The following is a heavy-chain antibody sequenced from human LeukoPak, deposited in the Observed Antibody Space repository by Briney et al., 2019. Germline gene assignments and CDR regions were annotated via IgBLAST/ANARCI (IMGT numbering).Heavy chain of an antibody. D-gene: IGHD6-13*01. Sequence: PGGSLRLSCAASGFTFDNYAMHWVRQAPGKGLEWVSFIAWDGGNIYYVDSVKGRFTISRDNKKKSLYLQMNSLRAEDTALYYCAKDIWAGRAAGPLDKWGQGTLVTVSS. CDR2: IAWDGGNI. V-gene: IGHV3-43D*03. CDR3: AKDIWAGRAAGPLDK. CDR1: GFTFDNYA. J-gene: IGHJ4*02.